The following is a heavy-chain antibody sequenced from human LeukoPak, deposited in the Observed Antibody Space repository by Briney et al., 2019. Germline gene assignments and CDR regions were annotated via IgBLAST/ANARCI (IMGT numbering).Heavy chain of an antibody. CDR3: AREAVAVGGSWFDP. V-gene: IGHV4-34*01. D-gene: IGHD6-19*01. CDR2: MNLSGNT. Sequence: PSETLSLTCGVFGGSFSGYYWSWIRQPPGQGLEWIGEMNLSGNTNYNPSLKSRVSISVDTSKNQFSLHLTSVTAADTAVYYCAREAVAVGGSWFDPWGQGTLVTVSS. CDR1: GGSFSGYY. J-gene: IGHJ5*02.